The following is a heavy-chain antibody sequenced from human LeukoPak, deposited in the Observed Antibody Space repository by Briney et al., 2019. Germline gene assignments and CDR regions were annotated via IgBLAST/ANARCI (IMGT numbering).Heavy chain of an antibody. CDR1: GGSISSGGYY. CDR3: ARDAEYYYDSSAIGSFDY. J-gene: IGHJ4*01. V-gene: IGHV4-31*03. CDR2: IYYSGST. D-gene: IGHD3-22*01. Sequence: SETLSLTCTVSGGSISSGGYYWSWIRQHPGKGLEWIGYIYYSGSTYYNPSLKSRVTISVDTSKNQFSLKLSSVTAADTAVYYCARDAEYYYDSSAIGSFDYWGQEPWSPSPQ.